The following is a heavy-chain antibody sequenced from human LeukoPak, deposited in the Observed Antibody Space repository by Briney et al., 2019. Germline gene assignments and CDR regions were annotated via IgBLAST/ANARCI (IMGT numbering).Heavy chain of an antibody. CDR2: INLDGSHK. J-gene: IGHJ4*02. CDR1: GFIFSNYW. Sequence: PGGSLRLSCAASGFIFSNYWMTWVRQAPGKGLEWLALINLDGSHKYYVDSVRGRFTISRDNAKNSLYLQMNSLRAEDTAVYYCARRGCDYVWGSCISNSFPEYYFDYWGQGTLVTVSS. D-gene: IGHD3-16*01. CDR3: ARRGCDYVWGSCISNSFPEYYFDY. V-gene: IGHV3-7*01.